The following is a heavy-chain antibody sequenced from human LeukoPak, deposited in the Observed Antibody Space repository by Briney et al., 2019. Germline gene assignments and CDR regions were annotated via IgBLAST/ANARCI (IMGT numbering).Heavy chain of an antibody. CDR1: RFSLSGYW. V-gene: IGHV3-74*01. J-gene: IGHJ5*02. CDR3: ARDPRNVGLAP. D-gene: IGHD2-15*01. CDR2: NNGDGSTT. Sequence: GGSLRLSCVASRFSLSGYWMYWVRQALGKGLMYISRNNGDGSTTNYADVVKGRFTMSRDNVKNTLYLQMNSLRVEDTAVYYCARDPRNVGLAPWGQGTLVTVSS.